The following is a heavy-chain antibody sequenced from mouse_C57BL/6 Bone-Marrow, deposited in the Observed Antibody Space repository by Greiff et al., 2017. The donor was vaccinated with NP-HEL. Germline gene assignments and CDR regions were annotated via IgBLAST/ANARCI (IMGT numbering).Heavy chain of an antibody. V-gene: IGHV5-6*01. CDR3: ARDRSGQYYFGY. CDR1: GFTFSSYG. D-gene: IGHD3-2*02. CDR2: ISSGGSYT. Sequence: VQLKESGGDLVKPGGSLKLSCAASGFTFSSYGMSLVRQTPDKRLEWVATISSGGSYTYYPDSVKGRFTISRDNAKNTLYLQMSSLKSEDTAMYYCARDRSGQYYFGYWGKGTTLTVSS. J-gene: IGHJ2*01.